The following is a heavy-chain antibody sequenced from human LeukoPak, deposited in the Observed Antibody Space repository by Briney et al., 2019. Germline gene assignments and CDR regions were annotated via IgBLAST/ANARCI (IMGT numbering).Heavy chain of an antibody. CDR1: GFTFSSYG. V-gene: IGHV3-30*03. CDR2: ISYDGSNK. CDR3: ARDQNWSFDL. Sequence: PGRSLRLSCAASGFTFSSYGMHWVRQAPGKGLEWVAVISYDGSNKYYADSVKGRFTISRDNSKNTQYLQMNSLRDEDTAVYYCARDQNWSFDLWGRGTLVTVSS. J-gene: IGHJ2*01.